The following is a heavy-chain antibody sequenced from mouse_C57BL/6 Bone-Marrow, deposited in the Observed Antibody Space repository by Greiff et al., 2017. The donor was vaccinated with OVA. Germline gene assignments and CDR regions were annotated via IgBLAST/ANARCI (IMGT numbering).Heavy chain of an antibody. J-gene: IGHJ2*01. D-gene: IGHD2-4*01. CDR2: ISYSGST. CDR1: VYSITSDY. V-gene: IGHV3-8*01. CDR3: ARCDYDGYFDY. Sequence: EVKLMESGPGLAKPSQTLSLTCSVTVYSITSDYWNLIRKFPGNKLEYMGYISYSGSTYYNPSLKSRISITRDTSKNQYYLQLNSVTTEDTATYYCARCDYDGYFDYWGQGTTLTVSS.